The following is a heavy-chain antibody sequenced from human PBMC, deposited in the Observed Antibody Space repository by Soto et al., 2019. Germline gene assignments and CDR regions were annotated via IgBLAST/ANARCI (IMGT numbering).Heavy chain of an antibody. Sequence: GASVKVSCKASGYTFTSYDINWVRQATGQGLEWMGWMNPNSGNTGYAQRFQGRVTMTRNTSISTAYMELSSLRSEDTAVYYCATLRPLSGYFDWLLSPDAFDIWGQGTMVTVSS. CDR2: MNPNSGNT. J-gene: IGHJ3*02. D-gene: IGHD3-9*01. V-gene: IGHV1-8*01. CDR3: ATLRPLSGYFDWLLSPDAFDI. CDR1: GYTFTSYD.